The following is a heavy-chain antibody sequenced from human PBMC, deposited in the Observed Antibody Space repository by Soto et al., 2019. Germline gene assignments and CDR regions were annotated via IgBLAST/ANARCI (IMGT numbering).Heavy chain of an antibody. V-gene: IGHV1-2*02. CDR1: GYTFTGYY. J-gene: IGHJ6*02. CDR2: INPNSGGT. Sequence: ASVKVSCKASGYTFTGYYMHWVRQAPGQGLEWMGWINPNSGGTNYAQKFQGRVTMTRDTSISTAYMELSRLRSDDTAVYYCARVCSSTSCYTVNYYYRMDVWGQGTTVTVSS. CDR3: ARVCSSTSCYTVNYYYRMDV. D-gene: IGHD2-2*02.